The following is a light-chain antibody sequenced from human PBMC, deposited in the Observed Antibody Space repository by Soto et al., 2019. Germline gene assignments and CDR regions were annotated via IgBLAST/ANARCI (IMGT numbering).Light chain of an antibody. CDR1: SSDVGSYNL. Sequence: QSALTQPASVSGSRGQSISLSCTGTSSDVGSYNLVSWYQQHPGKAPKLMIYEVSKRPSGVSNRFSGSKSGNTASLTISGLQAEDEADYYCCSYAGSSTFYVFGTGTKVTVL. J-gene: IGLJ1*01. CDR3: CSYAGSSTFYV. CDR2: EVS. V-gene: IGLV2-23*02.